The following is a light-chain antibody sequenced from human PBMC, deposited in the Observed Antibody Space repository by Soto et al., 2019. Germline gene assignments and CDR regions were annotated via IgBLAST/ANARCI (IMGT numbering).Light chain of an antibody. Sequence: DIQMTQSPSTLSASVGDRVTITCRASQSVSSWLAWFQQKPGKAPKLLIYKASSLQSGVSSRFSGSGSGTEFTLTVSSLQPDDFATYYCHQYHNFPRTFSQGTKVDIK. CDR1: QSVSSW. CDR3: HQYHNFPRT. V-gene: IGKV1-5*03. CDR2: KAS. J-gene: IGKJ1*01.